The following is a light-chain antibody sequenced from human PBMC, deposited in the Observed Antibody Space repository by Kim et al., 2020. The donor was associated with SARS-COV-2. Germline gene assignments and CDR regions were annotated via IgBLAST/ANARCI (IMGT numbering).Light chain of an antibody. CDR1: QSVSIW. V-gene: IGKV1-5*03. Sequence: CASVGDRLPLTCRASQSVSIWLAWYQQIPGKAPKLLIYKASSLESGVSSRFSGSGSGTEFTLTISSLQPDDFSTYYCQQYSSHWTFGQGTKVDIK. CDR2: KAS. J-gene: IGKJ1*01. CDR3: QQYSSHWT.